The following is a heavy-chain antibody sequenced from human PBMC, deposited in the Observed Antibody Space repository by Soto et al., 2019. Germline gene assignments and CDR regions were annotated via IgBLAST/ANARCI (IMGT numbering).Heavy chain of an antibody. CDR3: ARSSRTYSSSWYSDYYYYGMDV. V-gene: IGHV4-59*01. CDR2: IYYSGST. J-gene: IGHJ6*02. D-gene: IGHD6-13*01. CDR1: GGSISSCY. Sequence: SETLSLTCTVSGGSISSCYWSWIRQPPGKGLEWIGYIYYSGSTNYNPSLKSRVTISVDTSKNQFSLKLSSVTAADTAVYYCARSSRTYSSSWYSDYYYYGMDVWGQGTTVTVSS.